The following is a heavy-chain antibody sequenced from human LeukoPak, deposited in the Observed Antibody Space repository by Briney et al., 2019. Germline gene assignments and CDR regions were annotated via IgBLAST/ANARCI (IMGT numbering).Heavy chain of an antibody. V-gene: IGHV3-48*02. J-gene: IGHJ4*01. D-gene: IGHD3-16*01. CDR2: ISSSSSTI. CDR1: GVTFMTLF. CDR3: VRVQERVGTCLCLFGP. Sequence: GGSLRLSCANPGVTFMTLFMNWVRQAPGKGLEWVSYISSSSSTIQYADSVKGRSTISRDNGKNSLYLQMNILRDEDTALYYRVRVQERVGTCLCLFGPWGHGTLVTVSS.